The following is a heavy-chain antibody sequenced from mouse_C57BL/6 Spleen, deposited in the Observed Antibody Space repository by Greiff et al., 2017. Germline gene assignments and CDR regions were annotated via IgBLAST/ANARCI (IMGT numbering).Heavy chain of an antibody. Sequence: QVQLKQPGAELVKPGASVKVSCKASGYTFTSYWMHWVKQRPGQGLEWIGRIHPSDSDTNYNQKFKGKATLTVDKSSSTAYMQLSSLTSEDSAVYYCAIYGITTVVATDYWGQGTTLTVSS. CDR3: AIYGITTVVATDY. CDR1: GYTFTSYW. V-gene: IGHV1-74*01. CDR2: IHPSDSDT. D-gene: IGHD1-1*01. J-gene: IGHJ2*01.